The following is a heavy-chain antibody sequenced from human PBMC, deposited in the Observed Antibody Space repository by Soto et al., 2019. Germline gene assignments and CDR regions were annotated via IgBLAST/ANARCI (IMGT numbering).Heavy chain of an antibody. CDR2: IYPGDSDT. Sequence: PGESLKISCKGSGYSFTSYWIGWVRQMPGKGLEWMGIIYPGDSDTRYSPSFQGQVTISAGKSISTAYLQWSSLKASDTAMYYCARLVGSTSPKATDYGMDVWGQGTTVTVSS. V-gene: IGHV5-51*01. CDR3: ARLVGSTSPKATDYGMDV. J-gene: IGHJ6*02. D-gene: IGHD2-2*01. CDR1: GYSFTSYW.